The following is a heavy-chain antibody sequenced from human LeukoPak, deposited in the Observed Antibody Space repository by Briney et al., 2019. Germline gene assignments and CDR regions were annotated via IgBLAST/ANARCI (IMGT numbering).Heavy chain of an antibody. D-gene: IGHD3-22*01. CDR3: ARARDNYDSSGYSALDY. CDR1: GFTFSSYG. Sequence: PGGSLRLSCAASGFTFSSYGMHWVRQAPGEGLEWVAVIWYDGSNIDYADSVKGRFTISRDNSKNTLYLQMNSLRAEDTAVYYCARARDNYDSSGYSALDYWGQGTLVTVSS. V-gene: IGHV3-33*01. J-gene: IGHJ4*02. CDR2: IWYDGSNI.